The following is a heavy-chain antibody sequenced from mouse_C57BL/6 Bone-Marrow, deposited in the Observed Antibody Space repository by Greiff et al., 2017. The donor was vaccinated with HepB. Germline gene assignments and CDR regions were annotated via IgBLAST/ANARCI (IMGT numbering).Heavy chain of an antibody. CDR1: GYTFTSYW. J-gene: IGHJ2*01. V-gene: IGHV1-69*01. D-gene: IGHD4-1*01. CDR2: IDPSDSYT. CDR3: ASRNWEGDYFDY. Sequence: QVQLQQPGAELVMPGASVKLSCKASGYTFTSYWMHWVKQRPGQGLEWIGEIDPSDSYTNYNQKFKGKSTLTVDKSSSTAYMQLSSLTSEDSAVYYGASRNWEGDYFDYWGQGTTLTVSS.